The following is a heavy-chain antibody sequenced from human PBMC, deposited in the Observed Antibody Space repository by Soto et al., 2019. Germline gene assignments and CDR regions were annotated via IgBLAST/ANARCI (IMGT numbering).Heavy chain of an antibody. D-gene: IGHD4-17*01. CDR2: ISYDGSNK. Sequence: QVQLVESGGGVVQPGRSLRLSCAASGFTFSSYAMHWVRQAPGKGLEWVAVISYDGSNKYYADSVKGRFTISRDNSKNTLYLQRNSLRAEDTAVYHCAKGLGGFDGDYTYFASWGQGTLVTVSS. CDR1: GFTFSSYA. J-gene: IGHJ4*02. V-gene: IGHV3-30*14. CDR3: AKGLGGFDGDYTYFAS.